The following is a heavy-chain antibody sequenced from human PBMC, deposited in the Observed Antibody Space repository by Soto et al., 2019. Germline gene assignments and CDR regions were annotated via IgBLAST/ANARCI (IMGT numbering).Heavy chain of an antibody. J-gene: IGHJ4*02. CDR2: INPSGGST. V-gene: IGHV1-46*01. CDR3: ARIGVGAVALGYFDY. D-gene: IGHD6-13*01. Sequence: QVQLVQSGAEVKKPGASVKVSCKASGYTFTSYYMHWVQQAPGQGLEWMGIINPSGGSTSYAQKFQGRVTMTRDTSTSTVYMELSSLRSEDTAVYYCARIGVGAVALGYFDYWGQGTLVTVSS. CDR1: GYTFTSYY.